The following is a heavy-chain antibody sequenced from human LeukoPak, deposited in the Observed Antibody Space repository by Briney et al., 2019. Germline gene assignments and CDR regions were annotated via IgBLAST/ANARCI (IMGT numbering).Heavy chain of an antibody. D-gene: IGHD5-18*01. Sequence: PSETLSLTCTVSGGSISSHYWSWIRQPPGKGLEWIGEINHSGSTNYNPSLKSRVTISVDTSKNQFSLKLSSVTAADTAVYYCARGSGWIQLWFKNNWFDPWGQGTLVTVSS. CDR1: GGSISSHY. V-gene: IGHV4-34*01. CDR3: ARGSGWIQLWFKNNWFDP. CDR2: INHSGST. J-gene: IGHJ5*02.